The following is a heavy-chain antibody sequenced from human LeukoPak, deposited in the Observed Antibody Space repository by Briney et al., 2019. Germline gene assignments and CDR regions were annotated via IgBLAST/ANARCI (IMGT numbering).Heavy chain of an antibody. Sequence: GRSLRLSCAASGFSLDDYAMHWVRQAPGKGLEWVSGISWNSGNIGYADSVKGRFTISRDNAKNSLYVQMNRLRAEDTALYYCGKGDSSAIHHIDHWGQGTLVTVSS. J-gene: IGHJ4*02. CDR1: GFSLDDYA. V-gene: IGHV3-9*01. D-gene: IGHD3-22*01. CDR2: ISWNSGNI. CDR3: GKGDSSAIHHIDH.